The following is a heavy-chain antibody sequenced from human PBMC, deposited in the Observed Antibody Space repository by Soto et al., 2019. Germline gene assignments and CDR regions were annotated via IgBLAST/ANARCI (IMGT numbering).Heavy chain of an antibody. CDR1: GYTITRHW. V-gene: IGHV1-46*01. J-gene: IGHJ5*02. D-gene: IGHD1-26*01. CDR3: VTGNSENDAGWWFDL. CDR2: INPSGETT. Sequence: QVQLVQSGAEVKKPGASVKVSCKASGYTITRHWMHWVRQAPGQGLEWMGVINPSGETTSYAQNFQGSVTMTRDKSTSTRYMELSSLRSEDTDVYYCVTGNSENDAGWWFDLWGQGTLVTVSS.